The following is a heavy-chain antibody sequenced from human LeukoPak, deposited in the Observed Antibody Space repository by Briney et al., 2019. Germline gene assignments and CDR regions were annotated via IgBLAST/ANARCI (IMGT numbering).Heavy chain of an antibody. CDR2: IKSKTDGRTT. CDR3: TTDTIVVVPAAAYYFDY. D-gene: IGHD2-2*01. J-gene: IGHJ4*02. CDR1: GFTFSNAW. V-gene: IGHV3-15*01. Sequence: GGSLRLSCAASGFTFSNAWMSWVRQAPGKGLEWVGRIKSKTDGRTTDYAAPVKGRFTISRDDSKNTLYLQMNSLKTEDTAVYYCTTDTIVVVPAAAYYFDYWGQGTLVTVSS.